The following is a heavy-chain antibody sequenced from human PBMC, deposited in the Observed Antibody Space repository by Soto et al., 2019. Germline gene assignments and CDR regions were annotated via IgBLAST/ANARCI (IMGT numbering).Heavy chain of an antibody. J-gene: IGHJ5*02. D-gene: IGHD1-1*01. CDR2: IYYSGST. V-gene: IGHV4-39*01. CDR3: ARLQFTDWFDP. Sequence: SETLSLTCTVSGSSISSSSYYWGWIRQPPGKGLEWIGNIYYSGSTYYNPSLKSRVTISVDTSKNQFSLRLSSVTAADTAFYNCARLQFTDWFDPWGQGTLVTVSS. CDR1: GSSISSSSYY.